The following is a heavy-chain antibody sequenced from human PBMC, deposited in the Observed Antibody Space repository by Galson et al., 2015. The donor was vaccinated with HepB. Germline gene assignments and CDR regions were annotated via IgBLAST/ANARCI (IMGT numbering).Heavy chain of an antibody. D-gene: IGHD2-2*01. Sequence: SLRLSCAASGFNFGTFWLSWVRQAPGKGLEWVASVKQDGSGAYVDSVKGRFTISRGNAKNSLYLQMNSLRAEDAAVYYCARDRNVGVPAAAHWFDPWGQGTLVTVSS. CDR2: VKQDGSGA. CDR3: ARDRNVGVPAAAHWFDP. CDR1: GFNFGTFW. V-gene: IGHV3-7*01. J-gene: IGHJ5*02.